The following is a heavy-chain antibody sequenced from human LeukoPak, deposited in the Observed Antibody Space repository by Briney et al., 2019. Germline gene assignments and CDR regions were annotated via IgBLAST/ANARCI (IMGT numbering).Heavy chain of an antibody. V-gene: IGHV3-23*01. D-gene: IGHD3-22*01. CDR2: ISGSGGST. Sequence: GGSLRLSCAASGFTFSSYGMSSVRQAPGKGLEWVSAISGSGGSTYYADSVKGRFTISRDNSKNPLYLQMNSLRAEDTAVYYCAKTAGGLPYYYDSSGPFDYWGQGTLVTVSS. CDR1: GFTFSSYG. CDR3: AKTAGGLPYYYDSSGPFDY. J-gene: IGHJ4*02.